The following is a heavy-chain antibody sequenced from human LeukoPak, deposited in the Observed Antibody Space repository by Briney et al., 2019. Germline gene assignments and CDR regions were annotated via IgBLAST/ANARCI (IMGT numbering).Heavy chain of an antibody. CDR2: IYYSGST. CDR3: ARWPRNYDILTGSIYAFDY. Sequence: SSETLSLTCTVSGVSISTYYWTWIRQTPGKGLEWIGYIYYSGSTNYNPSLKSRVTISVDTSKNQFSLKLSSVTAADTAVYYCARWPRNYDILTGSIYAFDYWGQGTLVTVSS. D-gene: IGHD3-9*01. J-gene: IGHJ4*02. CDR1: GVSISTYY. V-gene: IGHV4-59*01.